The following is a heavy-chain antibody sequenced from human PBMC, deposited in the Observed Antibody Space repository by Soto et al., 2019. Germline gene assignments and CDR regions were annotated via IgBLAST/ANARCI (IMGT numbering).Heavy chain of an antibody. J-gene: IGHJ4*02. Sequence: GGSLRLSCAASGFTFDDYAMHWVRQAPGKGLEWVSGISWNSFSIGYADSVKGRFTISRDNAKNSLYLQMNSLRPEDTALYYSAKVSEIGAAAGYFDYWGQGTLVTSPQ. D-gene: IGHD6-13*01. CDR1: GFTFDDYA. V-gene: IGHV3-9*01. CDR2: ISWNSFSI. CDR3: AKVSEIGAAAGYFDY.